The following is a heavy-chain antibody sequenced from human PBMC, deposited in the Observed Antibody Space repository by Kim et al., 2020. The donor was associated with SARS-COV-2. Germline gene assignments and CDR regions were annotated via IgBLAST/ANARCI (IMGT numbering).Heavy chain of an antibody. CDR3: ARVSDGYKSENWFDP. V-gene: IGHV4-59*01. Sequence: SETLSLTCTVSGGSISSYYWSWIRQPPGKGLEWIGYIYYSGSTNYNPSLKSRVTISVDTSKNQFSLKLSSVTAADTAVYYCARVSDGYKSENWFDPWGQGTLVTVSS. J-gene: IGHJ5*02. CDR1: GGSISSYY. D-gene: IGHD5-12*01. CDR2: IYYSGST.